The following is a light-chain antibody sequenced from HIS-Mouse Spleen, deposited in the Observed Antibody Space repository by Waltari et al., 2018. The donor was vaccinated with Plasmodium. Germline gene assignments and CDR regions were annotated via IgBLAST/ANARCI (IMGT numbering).Light chain of an antibody. V-gene: IGKV3-15*01. CDR1: LRVSSN. J-gene: IGKJ3*01. CDR3: QQYNNWSFT. Sequence: EIVMTQPPATPSVSPEERAPLSCRASLRVSSNLAWYQQKPGQAPRLLIYGASTRATGIPARFSGSGSGTEFTLTISSLQSEDFAVYYCQQYNNWSFTFGPGTKVDIK. CDR2: GAS.